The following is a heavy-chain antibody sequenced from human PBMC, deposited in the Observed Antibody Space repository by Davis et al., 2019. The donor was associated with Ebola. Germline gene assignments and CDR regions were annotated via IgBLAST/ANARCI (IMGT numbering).Heavy chain of an antibody. Sequence: GGSLRLSCAASGFTFSGYGMHWVRQAPGKGLAWVSFIRYDGSKTYYEDSVKGRFTISRDNSKNTLFLQMNSLRAEETAVYYCATDYDSTSWGQGTMVTVSS. CDR2: IRYDGSKT. CDR3: ATDYDSTS. D-gene: IGHD3-3*01. V-gene: IGHV3-30*02. J-gene: IGHJ3*01. CDR1: GFTFSGYG.